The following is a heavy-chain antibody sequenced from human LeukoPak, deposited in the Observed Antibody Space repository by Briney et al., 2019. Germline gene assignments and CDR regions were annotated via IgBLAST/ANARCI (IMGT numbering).Heavy chain of an antibody. D-gene: IGHD3-22*01. V-gene: IGHV4-39*01. J-gene: IGHJ4*02. CDR3: ARRNYYDSSGTDY. CDR1: GGSLSSSSYY. Sequence: SETLSLTCTVSGGSLSSSSYYWGWIRQPPGKGLEWIGSIYYSGSTYYNPSLKSRVTISVDTSKNQFSLKLSSVTAADTAVYYCARRNYYDSSGTDYWGQGTLVTVSS. CDR2: IYYSGST.